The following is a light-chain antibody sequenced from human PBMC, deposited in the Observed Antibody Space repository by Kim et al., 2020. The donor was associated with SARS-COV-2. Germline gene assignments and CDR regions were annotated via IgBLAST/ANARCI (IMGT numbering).Light chain of an antibody. CDR2: PDT. CDR3: QASDITTGI. J-gene: IGLJ1*01. Sequence: LSQQKPRLSPVLVIYPDTERPSGIPRRFSGSKSRNTASLTISGTQAMDEADYYCQASDITTGIFGSGTKVTDL. V-gene: IGLV3-1*01.